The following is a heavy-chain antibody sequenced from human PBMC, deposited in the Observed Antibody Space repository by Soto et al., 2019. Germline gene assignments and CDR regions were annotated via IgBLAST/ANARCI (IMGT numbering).Heavy chain of an antibody. V-gene: IGHV3-7*05. CDR2: IRKDGSQE. Sequence: DVQLTESGGGLVQPGGSLRLSCGASGFSFGSDWMAWVRQAPGKGLEWVANIRKDGSQEHYAESVRGRFSVSRDNAKDSRYLQMNSLRLEDTAVYYCTRDANYRDDSAYYDVFDIWGQGTMVTVSS. CDR3: TRDANYRDDSAYYDVFDI. D-gene: IGHD3-16*01. J-gene: IGHJ3*02. CDR1: GFSFGSDW.